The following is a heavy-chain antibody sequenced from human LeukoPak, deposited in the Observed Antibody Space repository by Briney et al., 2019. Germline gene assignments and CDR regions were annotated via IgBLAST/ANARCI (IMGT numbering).Heavy chain of an antibody. D-gene: IGHD5-12*01. CDR2: INPRSGGT. CDR3: ARGYDFPEY. V-gene: IGHV1-2*06. Sequence: GASVKVSCKASGYTFTGYYVHWVRQAPGQGPEWTGRINPRSGGTNYAQKFQGRVTMTRDTSISTAYMDLSSLRSNDTAVYYCARGYDFPEYWGQGTLVTVSS. CDR1: GYTFTGYY. J-gene: IGHJ4*02.